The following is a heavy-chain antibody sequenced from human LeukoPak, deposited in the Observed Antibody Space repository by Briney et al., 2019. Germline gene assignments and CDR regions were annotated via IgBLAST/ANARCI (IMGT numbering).Heavy chain of an antibody. J-gene: IGHJ4*02. D-gene: IGHD6-6*01. CDR2: ISNSGGNT. V-gene: IGHV3-23*01. Sequence: PAGSLRLSCAASGFTFNNYAMTWVRQAPGKGLEWVSAISNSGGNTYYADSLKGRFTISRDNSNNTLYLQMYGLRAEDTAVYYCARGTGIARPDYWGQGTLVTVSS. CDR3: ARGTGIARPDY. CDR1: GFTFNNYA.